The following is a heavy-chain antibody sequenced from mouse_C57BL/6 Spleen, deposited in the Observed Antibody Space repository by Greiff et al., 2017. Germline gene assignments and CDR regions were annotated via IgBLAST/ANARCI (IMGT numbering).Heavy chain of an antibody. V-gene: IGHV1-82*01. CDR2: IYPGDGDT. D-gene: IGHD1-1*01. CDR3: AGGSRKYFDV. J-gene: IGHJ1*03. Sequence: QVQLQQSGPELVKPGASAKISCKASGYAFSSSWMNWVKQRPGKGLEWIGRIYPGDGDTNYNGKFKGKATLTADKSSSTAYMQLSSLTSEDSAVYFCAGGSRKYFDVWGTGTTVTVSS. CDR1: GYAFSSSW.